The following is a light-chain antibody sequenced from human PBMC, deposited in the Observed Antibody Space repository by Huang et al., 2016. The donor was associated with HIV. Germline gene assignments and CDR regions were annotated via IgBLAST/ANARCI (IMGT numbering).Light chain of an antibody. CDR2: ASS. J-gene: IGKJ3*01. V-gene: IGKV3-15*01. CDR1: QIVSSH. Sequence: ETVMTQSPVTLSVSPGGRASLSCRSRQIVSSHLAWYQQKPGQAPRVLIYASSTRATGVPARFSGSGAGTEFTLTISTLQSEDSAVYYCQQYNDFRSTFGPGTRVEIK. CDR3: QQYNDFRST.